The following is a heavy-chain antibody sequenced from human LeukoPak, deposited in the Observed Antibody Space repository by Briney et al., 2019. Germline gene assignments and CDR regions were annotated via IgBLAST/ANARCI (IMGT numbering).Heavy chain of an antibody. J-gene: IGHJ4*02. CDR3: VRDCYGPNDH. CDR1: GLTFRNLK. Sequence: GGSLRLSCAVSGLTFRNLKMNWVRQAPGKGLEWVSYISAGGRTTFYADSVTGRFTISRDNARNSLYLQMSSLRVEDTAVYYCVRDCYGPNDHWGQGTLVTVSS. V-gene: IGHV3-48*03. D-gene: IGHD2-2*01. CDR2: ISAGGRTT.